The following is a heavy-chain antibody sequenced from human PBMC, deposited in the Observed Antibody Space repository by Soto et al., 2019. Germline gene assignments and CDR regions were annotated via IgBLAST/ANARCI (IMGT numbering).Heavy chain of an antibody. J-gene: IGHJ4*02. CDR1: GGSISSSNW. Sequence: SSETLSLTCAVSGGSISSSNWWSWVRQPPGKGLEWIGEIYHSGSTNYNPSLKSRVTISVDKSKNQFSLKLSSVTAADTAVYYCAKTGEMATTPFFDYWGQGTLVTVSS. CDR2: IYHSGST. D-gene: IGHD5-12*01. V-gene: IGHV4-4*02. CDR3: AKTGEMATTPFFDY.